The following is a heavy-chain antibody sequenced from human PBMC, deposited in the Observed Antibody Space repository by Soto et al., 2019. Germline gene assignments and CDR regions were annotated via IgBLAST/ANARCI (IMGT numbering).Heavy chain of an antibody. CDR3: ARGDLVITIDNYYYGMDV. V-gene: IGHV4-31*03. J-gene: IGHJ6*02. CDR1: GGSISSGGYY. CDR2: IYYSGST. D-gene: IGHD3-22*01. Sequence: SETLSLTCTVSGGSISSGGYYWSWIRQHPGKGLEWIGYIYYSGSTYYNPSLKSRVTISVDTSKNQFSLKLSSVTAADTAVYYCARGDLVITIDNYYYGMDVWGQGTTVTVSS.